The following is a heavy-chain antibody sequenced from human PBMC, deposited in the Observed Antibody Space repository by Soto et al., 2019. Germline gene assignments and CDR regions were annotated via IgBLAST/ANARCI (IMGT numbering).Heavy chain of an antibody. Sequence: EVQLVESGGGLVQPGGSLRLSCAAFGFTFSDSYMDWVGKAPGKGLEWVGRIRNKATSYTTEYAASVKGRFTISRDDSKNSLYLQMNSLKTEATAVYYCVKGHRALDNWCQGTLVIVSS. V-gene: IGHV3-72*01. CDR3: VKGHRALDN. CDR2: IRNKATSYTT. J-gene: IGHJ4*02. CDR1: GFTFSDSY.